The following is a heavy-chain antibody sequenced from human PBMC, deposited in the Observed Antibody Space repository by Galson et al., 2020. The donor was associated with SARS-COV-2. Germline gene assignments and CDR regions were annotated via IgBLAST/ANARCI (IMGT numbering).Heavy chain of an antibody. D-gene: IGHD3-10*01. CDR2: ISAAGKKK. CDR3: ATERYDNSRGLEA. J-gene: IGHJ4*02. CDR1: GFPFSSNA. Sequence: QLGESLQISCAGSGFPFSSNAMHWVRQAPGKGLEWVTVISAAGKKKYYAESVRGRFAISRDNSENTLYLQMNSLRPDDTAIYYCATERYDNSRGLEAWGQGTLVTVSS. V-gene: IGHV3-30*09.